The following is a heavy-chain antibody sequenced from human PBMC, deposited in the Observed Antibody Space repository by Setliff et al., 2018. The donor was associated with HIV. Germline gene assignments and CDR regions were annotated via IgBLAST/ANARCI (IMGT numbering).Heavy chain of an antibody. CDR3: ARDGVCSGGSCYPAGLLDY. CDR2: ISAYNGNT. CDR1: GYTFTSYG. Sequence: ASVKVSCKASGYTFTSYGISWVRQAPGQGLEWMGWISAYNGNTNYAQKLQGRVTMATDTSTSTAYMELRSLRSDDTAVYYCARDGVCSGGSCYPAGLLDYWGQGTLVTVSS. V-gene: IGHV1-18*01. J-gene: IGHJ4*02. D-gene: IGHD2-15*01.